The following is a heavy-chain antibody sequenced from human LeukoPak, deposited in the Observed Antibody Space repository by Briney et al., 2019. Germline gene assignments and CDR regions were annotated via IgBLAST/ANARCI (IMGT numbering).Heavy chain of an antibody. CDR1: GFTVSSNY. D-gene: IGHD6-19*01. CDR2: IYSGGST. CDR3: ARDYSSGWSGWFDP. J-gene: IGHJ5*02. V-gene: IGHV3-53*04. Sequence: GGSLRLSCAASGFTVSSNYMSWVCQAPGKGLEWVSVIYSGGSTYYADSVKGRFTISRHNSKNTLYLQMNSLRAEDTAVYYCARDYSSGWSGWFDPWGQGTLVTVSS.